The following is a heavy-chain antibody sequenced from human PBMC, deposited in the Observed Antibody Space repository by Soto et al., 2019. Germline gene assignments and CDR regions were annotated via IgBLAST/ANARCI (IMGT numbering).Heavy chain of an antibody. CDR3: AREDDYNDRYFYYGLDV. CDR2: ISFDGNKK. J-gene: IGHJ6*01. V-gene: IGHV3-30-3*01. Sequence: QAQLVESGGGVVQPGRSLRLSCAASGFTFRNYAVHWVRQAPGKGLEWVAVISFDGNKKYYADSVKGRFTISRDNFQNTVYLQMNSLRAEDAALYFCAREDDYNDRYFYYGLDVW. CDR1: GFTFRNYA. D-gene: IGHD1-1*01.